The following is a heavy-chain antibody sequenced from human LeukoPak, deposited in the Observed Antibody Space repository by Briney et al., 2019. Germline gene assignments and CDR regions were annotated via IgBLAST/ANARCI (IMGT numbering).Heavy chain of an antibody. CDR1: GFTFSSYW. Sequence: GGSLRLSCAASGFTFSSYWMSWVRQAPGKGLEWVANIKQDGSEKYYVDSAKGRFTISRDNAKNSLYLQMNSLRAEDTAVYYCARGEGYYDFWSGYLGRVPYYYYYMDVWGKGTTVTVSS. V-gene: IGHV3-7*01. D-gene: IGHD3-3*01. CDR2: IKQDGSEK. J-gene: IGHJ6*03. CDR3: ARGEGYYDFWSGYLGRVPYYYYYMDV.